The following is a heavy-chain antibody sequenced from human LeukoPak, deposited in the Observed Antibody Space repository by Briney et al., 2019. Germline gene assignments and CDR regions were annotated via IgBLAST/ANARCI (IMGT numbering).Heavy chain of an antibody. J-gene: IGHJ4*02. V-gene: IGHV4-59*08. Sequence: PSETLSLTCTVSGGSISTYYWSWIRQPPGKGLEWIGYIYYSGSTNYNPSLESRVTMSVDTSKNQFSLKLTSVTAADTAVYYCARLGVASRGYSLGPDYWGQGTLVTVSS. D-gene: IGHD5-18*01. CDR3: ARLGVASRGYSLGPDY. CDR2: IYYSGST. CDR1: GGSISTYY.